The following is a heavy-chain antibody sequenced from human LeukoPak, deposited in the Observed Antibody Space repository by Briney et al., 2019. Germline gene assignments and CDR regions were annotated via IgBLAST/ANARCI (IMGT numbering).Heavy chain of an antibody. CDR1: GFTFSTFA. CDR2: IYYSGST. J-gene: IGHJ3*02. V-gene: IGHV4-59*01. D-gene: IGHD5-18*01. CDR3: ARDHVDTTMVFTSTHSFDI. Sequence: TGGSLRLSCAASGFTFSTFAMIWVRQPPGKGLEWIGYIYYSGSTNYNPSLKSRVTISVDTSKNQFSLKLTSVTAADTAVYYCARDHVDTTMVFTSTHSFDIWGHGTMVTVSS.